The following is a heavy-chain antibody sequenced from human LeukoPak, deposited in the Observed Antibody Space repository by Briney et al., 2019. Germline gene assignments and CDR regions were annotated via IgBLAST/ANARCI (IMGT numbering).Heavy chain of an antibody. D-gene: IGHD6-19*01. CDR1: GFGFSDSY. CDR2: ISGSGNDM. V-gene: IGHV3-11*04. Sequence: GGSLRLSCVVSGFGFSDSYMTWIRQTPGKGLEWPAYISGSGNDMYYADSVKGRFTISRDNAKNSLYLQMNSLRVDDTAVYYCARSVEGSFDYWGQGAVVTVSP. J-gene: IGHJ4*02. CDR3: ARSVEGSFDY.